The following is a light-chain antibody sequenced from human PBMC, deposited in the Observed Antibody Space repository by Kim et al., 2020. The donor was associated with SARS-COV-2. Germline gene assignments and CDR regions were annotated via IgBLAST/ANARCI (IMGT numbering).Light chain of an antibody. CDR2: DVF. J-gene: IGLJ1*01. CDR1: SSDVGGYNY. Sequence: QSALTQPASVSGSPGQSITISCTGTSSDVGGYNYVSWYQQYPGKAPKLMIYDVFKRPSGVSNRFSGSKSGNTASLTISELQAEDEADYYCTSYRTSGYVFGTGTKVTVL. CDR3: TSYRTSGYV. V-gene: IGLV2-14*03.